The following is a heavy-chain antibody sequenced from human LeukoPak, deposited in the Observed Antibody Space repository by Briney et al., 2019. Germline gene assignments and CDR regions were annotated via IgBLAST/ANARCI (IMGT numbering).Heavy chain of an antibody. CDR2: IYYSGST. J-gene: IGHJ1*01. Sequence: SETLSLTCTVSGGSISSSSYYWGWIRQPPGKGLEWIGSIYYSGSTYYNPSLKSRVTISVDTSKNQFSLKLSSVTAADTAVYYCARDQRWFGEFEYFQHWGQGTLVTVSS. D-gene: IGHD3-10*01. CDR1: GGSISSSSYY. V-gene: IGHV4-39*07. CDR3: ARDQRWFGEFEYFQH.